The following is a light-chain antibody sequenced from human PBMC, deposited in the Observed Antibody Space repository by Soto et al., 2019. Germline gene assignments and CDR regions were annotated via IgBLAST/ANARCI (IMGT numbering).Light chain of an antibody. Sequence: MMMPQSPATLSVSPGASVTLSCRTSHSVNSHVAWYQQKPGQAPRLLIYGASTRAAGIPARFSGSGSGTDFTLTITSLQSEDFGVYYCHQHNNWWTVGQGTKVDIK. J-gene: IGKJ1*01. CDR2: GAS. V-gene: IGKV3-15*01. CDR3: HQHNNWWT. CDR1: HSVNSH.